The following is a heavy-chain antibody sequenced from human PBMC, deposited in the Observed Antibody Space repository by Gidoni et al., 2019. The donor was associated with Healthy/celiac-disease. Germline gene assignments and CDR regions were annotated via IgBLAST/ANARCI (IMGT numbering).Heavy chain of an antibody. Sequence: QVQLQQWGAGLLKPSETLSLTCAVYGGSFSGSSWSWIRQPPGKGLEWIGEINHSGSTNYNPSLKSRVTISVDTSKNQFSLKLSSVTAADTAVYYCARKVPAAIRGFDPWGQGTLVTVSS. CDR3: ARKVPAAIRGFDP. V-gene: IGHV4-34*01. CDR1: GGSFSGSS. D-gene: IGHD2-2*02. CDR2: INHSGST. J-gene: IGHJ5*02.